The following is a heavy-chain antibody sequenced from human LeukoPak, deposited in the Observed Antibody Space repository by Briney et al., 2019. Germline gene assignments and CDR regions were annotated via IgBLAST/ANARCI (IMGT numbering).Heavy chain of an antibody. CDR2: IYYSGST. Sequence: PSETLSLTCAVYGGSFSGYYWSWVRQPPGKGLEWIGYIYYSGSTNYSPSLKSRVSISVDTSKNQFSLKLRFVTAADTAVYYCASLSGVVPAARFDYWGQGTLVTVSS. CDR3: ASLSGVVPAARFDY. D-gene: IGHD2-2*01. V-gene: IGHV4-59*01. J-gene: IGHJ4*02. CDR1: GGSFSGYY.